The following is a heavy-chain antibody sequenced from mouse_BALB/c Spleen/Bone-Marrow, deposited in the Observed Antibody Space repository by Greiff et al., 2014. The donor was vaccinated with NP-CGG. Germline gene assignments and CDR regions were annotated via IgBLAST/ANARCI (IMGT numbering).Heavy chain of an antibody. V-gene: IGHV1-5*01. CDR2: IYPGNSGT. Sequence: EVQLQQSRTVLARPGASVKMSCKASGYSFTSYWMYWIKQRPGQGLEWIGAIYPGNSGTSYNQNFKGKAKLTAVTSASTAYMELSSLTNEDSAVYYCTRSITTAVEFDYWGQGTSLTVSS. CDR3: TRSITTAVEFDY. D-gene: IGHD1-1*01. CDR1: GYSFTSYW. J-gene: IGHJ2*03.